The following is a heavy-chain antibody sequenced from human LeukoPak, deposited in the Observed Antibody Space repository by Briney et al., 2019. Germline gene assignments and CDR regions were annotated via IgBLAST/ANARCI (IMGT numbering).Heavy chain of an antibody. V-gene: IGHV4-59*01. CDR2: IHYSGST. D-gene: IGHD6-13*01. CDR1: GGSNSIYY. Sequence: PSETLSLTCTVSGGSNSIYYWTWIRQPPGKGLEWIGYIHYSGSTNYNPSLKSRVTLTVDTSKNQFSLNLSSVTATDTAVYYCARDRDSSTWYYFDHWGQGTLVTVSS. CDR3: ARDRDSSTWYYFDH. J-gene: IGHJ4*02.